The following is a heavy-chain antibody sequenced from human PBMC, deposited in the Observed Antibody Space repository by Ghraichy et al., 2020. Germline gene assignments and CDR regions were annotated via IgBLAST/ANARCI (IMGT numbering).Heavy chain of an antibody. D-gene: IGHD6-13*01. Sequence: GVLRLSCAASGFTFNKAWMSWVRQVSGKGLEWVGRIKSKSDGGTTEYAALVKGRFTISRDDSTSTLYLQMNSLKTEDTAVYYCTTGDGSWPNGDHWGQGTPVTVSS. CDR1: GFTFNKAW. CDR2: IKSKSDGGTT. V-gene: IGHV3-15*01. CDR3: TTGDGSWPNGDH. J-gene: IGHJ4*02.